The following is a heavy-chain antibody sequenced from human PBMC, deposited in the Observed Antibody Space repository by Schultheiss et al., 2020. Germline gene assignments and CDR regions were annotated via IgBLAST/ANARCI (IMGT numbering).Heavy chain of an antibody. J-gene: IGHJ5*02. Sequence: SVKVSGKASGGTFSSYAISWVRQAPGQGLEWMGGIIPIFGTANYAQKFQGRVTITADKSTSTAYMELSSLRSEDTAVYYCARAASSSCCNWFDPWGQGTLVTVSS. CDR2: IIPIFGTA. D-gene: IGHD6-13*01. CDR3: ARAASSSCCNWFDP. CDR1: GGTFSSYA. V-gene: IGHV1-69*06.